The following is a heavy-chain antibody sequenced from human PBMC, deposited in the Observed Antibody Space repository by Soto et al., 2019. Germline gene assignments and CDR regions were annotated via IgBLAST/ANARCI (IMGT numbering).Heavy chain of an antibody. Sequence: QVQLVQSGAEVKKPGASVKVSCKASGYTFTSYGFSWVRQAPGQGLEWMGWISAYNGNTNYAQKLQGRVTMTTDTSPRTDSMALRSLRSDDTAVYSCAREGGRPYFYYGMDVWGQGTTVTVSS. CDR2: ISAYNGNT. D-gene: IGHD3-16*01. CDR1: GYTFTSYG. CDR3: AREGGRPYFYYGMDV. J-gene: IGHJ6*02. V-gene: IGHV1-18*01.